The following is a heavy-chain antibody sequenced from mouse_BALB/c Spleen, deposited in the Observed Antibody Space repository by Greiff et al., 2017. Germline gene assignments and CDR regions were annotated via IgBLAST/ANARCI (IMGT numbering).Heavy chain of an antibody. CDR1: GYSITSDYA. J-gene: IGHJ2*01. Sequence: EVKLEESGPGLVKPSQSLSLTCTVTGYSITSDYAWNWIRQFPGNKLEWMGYISYSGSTSYNPSLKSRISITRDTSKNQFFLQLNSVTTEDTATYYCASLTTVFDYWGQGTTLTVSS. CDR3: ASLTTVFDY. CDR2: ISYSGST. V-gene: IGHV3-2*02. D-gene: IGHD1-1*01.